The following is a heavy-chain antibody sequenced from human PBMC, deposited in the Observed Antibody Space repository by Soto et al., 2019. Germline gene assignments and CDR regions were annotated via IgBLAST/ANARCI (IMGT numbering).Heavy chain of an antibody. D-gene: IGHD6-19*01. CDR2: ISWNSGII. V-gene: IGHV3-9*01. CDR1: GFTFDDYA. Sequence: EVQLVESGGGLVQPGRSLRLSCAASGFTFDDYAIHWVRQAPGKGLEWVSGISWNSGIIGYADSVKGRFTISRDNAKNSLYLQMNCLRPEDTALYYCVKGTAGTVDYWGQGTLVTVSS. CDR3: VKGTAGTVDY. J-gene: IGHJ4*02.